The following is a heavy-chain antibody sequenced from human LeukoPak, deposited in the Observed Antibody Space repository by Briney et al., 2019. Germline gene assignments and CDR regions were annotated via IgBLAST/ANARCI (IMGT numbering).Heavy chain of an antibody. CDR1: GGSFRGYY. CDR2: INHSGST. Sequence: SETLSLTCAVSGGSFRGYYWSWIRQPPGKGLEWIGEINHSGSTNYNPPLKSRVTISLDTSKKQFSLKLSSVTAAAAAVYYGARGRGYSYGYEAFDYWGQGTLVTVSS. CDR3: ARGRGYSYGYEAFDY. V-gene: IGHV4-34*01. J-gene: IGHJ4*02. D-gene: IGHD5-18*01.